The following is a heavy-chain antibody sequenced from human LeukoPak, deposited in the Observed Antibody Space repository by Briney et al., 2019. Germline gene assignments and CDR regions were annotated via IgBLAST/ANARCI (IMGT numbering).Heavy chain of an antibody. Sequence: GASVKVSCKASGYSFTGYYIHGGGRAPGQGLEGMGMINPNYGGTAYAQMFKGGVTLTRDTSTSTVYMELSSLKSEDTAVYFCARDQGRTADYVWGTYFDYWGQGALVTVSS. CDR1: GYSFTGYY. J-gene: IGHJ4*02. CDR2: INPNYGGT. D-gene: IGHD3-16*01. CDR3: ARDQGRTADYVWGTYFDY. V-gene: IGHV1-46*01.